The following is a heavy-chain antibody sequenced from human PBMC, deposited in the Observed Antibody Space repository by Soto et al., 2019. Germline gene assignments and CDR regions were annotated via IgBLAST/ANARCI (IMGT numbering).Heavy chain of an antibody. CDR1: GYTLTSYD. CDR2: MNPNSGNT. Sequence: QVQLVQSGAEVKKPGASVKVSCKASGYTLTSYDINWVRQATGQGLEWMGWMNPNSGNTGYAQKFQGRVTMTRNTSISTAYMELSSLRSEDTAVYYCASPARNYDFWSGYSFDIWGQGTMVTVSS. CDR3: ASPARNYDFWSGYSFDI. D-gene: IGHD3-3*01. J-gene: IGHJ3*02. V-gene: IGHV1-8*01.